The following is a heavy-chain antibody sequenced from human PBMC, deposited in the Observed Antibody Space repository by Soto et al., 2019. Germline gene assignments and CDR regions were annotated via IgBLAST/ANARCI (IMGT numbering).Heavy chain of an antibody. CDR3: AKVSRKGSAIDFDY. D-gene: IGHD3-10*01. J-gene: IGHJ4*02. Sequence: QVQLVQSGAELKKPGASVKVSCKASGYTFSNYDMNWVRQATGQGPEWIGWVNPNNGDTGYAQKFQGRVTLTTDISATPAYVELTSLRSEDTAIYYCAKVSRKGSAIDFDYWGQGTLITVSS. CDR2: VNPNNGDT. CDR1: GYTFSNYD. V-gene: IGHV1-8*01.